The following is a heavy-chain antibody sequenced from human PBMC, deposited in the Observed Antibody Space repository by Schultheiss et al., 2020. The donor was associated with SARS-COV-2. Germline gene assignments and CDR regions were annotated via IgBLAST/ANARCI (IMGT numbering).Heavy chain of an antibody. D-gene: IGHD3-10*01. CDR1: GFTFSSYA. CDR3: AREPRITMVRGVIRWAN. V-gene: IGHV3-30*07. Sequence: GGSLRLSCSASGFTFSSYAMHWVRQAPGKGLEWVAVISYDGSNKYYADSVKGRFTISRDNAKNSLYLQMNSLRAEDTAVYYCAREPRITMVRGVIRWANWGQGTLVTVSS. J-gene: IGHJ4*02. CDR2: ISYDGSNK.